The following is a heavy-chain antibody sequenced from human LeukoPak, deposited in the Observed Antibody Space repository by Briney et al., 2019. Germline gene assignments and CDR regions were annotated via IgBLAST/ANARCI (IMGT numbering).Heavy chain of an antibody. CDR2: ISSSGSTI. CDR1: GFTFSSYE. V-gene: IGHV3-48*03. D-gene: IGHD7-27*01. Sequence: GGSLRLSCAASGFTFSSYEMNWVRQAPGKGLEWVSYISSSGSTIYYADSVKGRFTISRDNAKSSLYLQMNSLRAEDTAVYYCGRGHWGLDYWGQGTLVTVSS. CDR3: GRGHWGLDY. J-gene: IGHJ4*02.